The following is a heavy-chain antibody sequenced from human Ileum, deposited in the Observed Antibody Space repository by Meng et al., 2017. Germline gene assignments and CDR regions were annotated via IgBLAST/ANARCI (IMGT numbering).Heavy chain of an antibody. CDR3: ARDHWGSLDY. CDR1: VASFTTSNYQ. CDR2: AST. V-gene: IGHV4-61*01. D-gene: IGHD7-27*01. J-gene: IGHJ4*02. Sequence: PSPGPWSPPETRSLLCTFSVASFTTSNYQWGWIRQPPGKGLEWIGYASTNYNPSLKSRLTISLDTSKNQVSLKLTSVTAADTAVYYCARDHWGSLDYWGQGILVTVSS.